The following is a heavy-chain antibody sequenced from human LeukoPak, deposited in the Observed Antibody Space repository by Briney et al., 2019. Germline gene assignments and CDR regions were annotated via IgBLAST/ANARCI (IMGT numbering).Heavy chain of an antibody. V-gene: IGHV1-8*01. CDR3: ARGPFYYYDEPFDI. CDR2: MNPNSGNT. Sequence: GASVKVSCKASGYTFTSYDINWVRQATGQGLEWMGWMNPNSGNTGYAQKFQGRVTITRDTSASTAYMELSSLRSEDTAVYYCARGPFYYYDEPFDIWGQGTMVTVSS. D-gene: IGHD3-22*01. J-gene: IGHJ3*02. CDR1: GYTFTSYD.